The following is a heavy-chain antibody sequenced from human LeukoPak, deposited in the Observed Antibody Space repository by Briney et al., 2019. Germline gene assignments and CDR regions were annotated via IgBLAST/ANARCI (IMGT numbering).Heavy chain of an antibody. CDR2: IYPGDSDT. J-gene: IGHJ5*02. V-gene: IGHV5-51*01. Sequence: GESLKISCKGSGYSFTSYWIGWVRQMPGRGLEWTGIIYPGDSDTRYSPSFQGQVTISADKSISTAYLQWSSLKASDTAMYYCARLLQQPWNWFDPWGQGTLVTVSS. CDR1: GYSFTSYW. D-gene: IGHD6-13*01. CDR3: ARLLQQPWNWFDP.